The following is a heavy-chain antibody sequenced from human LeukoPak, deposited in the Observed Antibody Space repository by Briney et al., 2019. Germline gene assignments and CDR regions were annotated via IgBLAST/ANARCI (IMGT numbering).Heavy chain of an antibody. CDR2: ISHSGGT. D-gene: IGHD1-26*01. J-gene: IGHJ5*02. CDR3: AREYSGSHNWFDP. Sequence: SETLSLACTVSGYSINNGYYWGWIRQPPGKGLEWIGSISHSGGTHYNAFLKSRVAISLDTSKNQFFLRLASVTAADTALYYCAREYSGSHNWFDPWGQGTLVTVSS. V-gene: IGHV4-38-2*02. CDR1: GYSINNGYY.